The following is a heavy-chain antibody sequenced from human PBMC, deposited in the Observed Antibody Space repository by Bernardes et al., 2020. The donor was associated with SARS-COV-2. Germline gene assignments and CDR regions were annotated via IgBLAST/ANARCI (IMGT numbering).Heavy chain of an antibody. J-gene: IGHJ5*02. CDR2: ISNDGSNK. CDR1: GFTFNNAW. D-gene: IGHD5-12*01. Sequence: GGSLRLSCAASGFTFNNAWMSWVRQAPGQGLEWVAIISNDGSNKYYADCVRGRSTISRDNSKNTLYLEVNSLRVEDTAVYYCAKGLEAEYDYRFDPWGQGTLVTVSS. CDR3: AKGLEAEYDYRFDP. V-gene: IGHV3-30*18.